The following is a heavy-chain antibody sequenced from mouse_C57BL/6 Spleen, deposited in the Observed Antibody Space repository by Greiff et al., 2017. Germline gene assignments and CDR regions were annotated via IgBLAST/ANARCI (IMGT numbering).Heavy chain of an antibody. V-gene: IGHV1-61*01. CDR2: IYPSDSET. D-gene: IGHD1-1*01. CDR3: ARRYYGSSYAYFDY. CDR1: GYTFTSYW. J-gene: IGHJ2*01. Sequence: QVHVKQPGAELVRPGSSVKLSCKASGYTFTSYWMDWVKQRPGQGLEWIGNIYPSDSETHYNQKFKDKATLTVDKSSSTAYMQLSSLTSEDSAVYYCARRYYGSSYAYFDYWGQGTTLTVSS.